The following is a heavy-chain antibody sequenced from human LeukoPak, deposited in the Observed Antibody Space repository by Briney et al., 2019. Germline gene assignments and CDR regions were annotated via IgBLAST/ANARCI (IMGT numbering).Heavy chain of an antibody. CDR1: GFTFSSYW. D-gene: IGHD1-26*01. V-gene: IGHV3-74*01. CDR3: ARDLSGVGGEWEPPDY. Sequence: GGSLRLSCAASGFTFSSYWMHWVRQAPGKGLVWVSRINTDGSSTSYADSVKGRFTISRDNAKNTLYLQMNSLRAEDTAVYYCARDLSGVGGEWEPPDYWGQGTLVTVSS. J-gene: IGHJ4*02. CDR2: INTDGSST.